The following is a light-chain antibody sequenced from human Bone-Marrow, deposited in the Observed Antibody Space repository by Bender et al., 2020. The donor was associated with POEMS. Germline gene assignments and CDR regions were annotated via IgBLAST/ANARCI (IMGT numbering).Light chain of an antibody. CDR1: SSDVGGYNY. Sequence: QSALTQPASVSGSPGQSITISCTGASSDVGGYNYVPWYQQHPGKVPKLVIYEVSNRPSGVSNRFSGSKFGNTASLTISGLQPEDEADYYCSSYAGSKIVVFGGGTKVTVL. V-gene: IGLV2-14*01. J-gene: IGLJ3*02. CDR3: SSYAGSKIVV. CDR2: EVS.